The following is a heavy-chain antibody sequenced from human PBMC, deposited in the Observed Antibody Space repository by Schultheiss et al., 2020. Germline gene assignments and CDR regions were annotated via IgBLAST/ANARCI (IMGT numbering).Heavy chain of an antibody. CDR2: ISAYNGNT. Sequence: ASVKVSCKASGYTFTSYDISWVRQAPGQGLEWMGWISAYNGNTNYAQKLQGRVIMTTDTSTNTAYMELRSLRSEDTAVYYCARLGDYYDSSGGMDVWGQGTTVTVSS. D-gene: IGHD3-22*01. J-gene: IGHJ6*02. CDR3: ARLGDYYDSSGGMDV. CDR1: GYTFTSYD. V-gene: IGHV1-18*01.